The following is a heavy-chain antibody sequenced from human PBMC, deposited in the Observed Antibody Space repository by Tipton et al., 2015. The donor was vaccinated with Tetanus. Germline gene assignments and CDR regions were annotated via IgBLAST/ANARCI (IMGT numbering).Heavy chain of an antibody. Sequence: SLRLSCAASGFTFSSYGMHWVRQAPGKGLEWVAVISYDGSNKYYADSVKGRFTISRDNSKNTLYLQMNSLRAEDTAVYYCAKDADCSSTSCSLDSWGQGTLVTVSS. CDR3: AKDADCSSTSCSLDS. CDR2: ISYDGSNK. J-gene: IGHJ4*02. D-gene: IGHD2-2*01. V-gene: IGHV3-30*18. CDR1: GFTFSSYG.